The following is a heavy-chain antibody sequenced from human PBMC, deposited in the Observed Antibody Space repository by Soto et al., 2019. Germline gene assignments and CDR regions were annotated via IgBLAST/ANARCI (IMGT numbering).Heavy chain of an antibody. D-gene: IGHD2-15*01. J-gene: IGHJ6*02. CDR3: AAISVLAANYYYYGMDV. CDR2: IVVGSGNT. CDR1: GFTFTSSA. Sequence: SVKVSCKASGFTFTSSAVQWVRQARGQRLEWIGWIVVGSGNTNYAQKFQERVTITRDMSTSTAYMELSSLRSEDTAVYYCAAISVLAANYYYYGMDVWGQGTTVTV. V-gene: IGHV1-58*01.